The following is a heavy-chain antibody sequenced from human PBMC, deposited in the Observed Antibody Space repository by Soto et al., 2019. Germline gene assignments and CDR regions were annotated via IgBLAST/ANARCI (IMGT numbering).Heavy chain of an antibody. J-gene: IGHJ3*02. CDR2: INAGNGNT. V-gene: IGHV1-3*01. Sequence: ASVKVSCKASGYTFTSYAMHWVRQAPGQRLEWMGWINAGNGNTKYSQKFQGRVTITRDTSASTAYMELSSLRSEDTAVYYCARVLGATVTTADAFDIWGQGTMGTVSS. D-gene: IGHD4-17*01. CDR3: ARVLGATVTTADAFDI. CDR1: GYTFTSYA.